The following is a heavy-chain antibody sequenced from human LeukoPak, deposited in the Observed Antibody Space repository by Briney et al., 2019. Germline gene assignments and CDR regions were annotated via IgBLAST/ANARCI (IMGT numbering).Heavy chain of an antibody. CDR3: ARKLLWFGEYYFDY. D-gene: IGHD3-10*01. V-gene: IGHV4-39*07. Sequence: SETLSLTCTVSGGSISSTTYYWGWIRQPPGKGLEWIGSIYYSGSTNYNPSLKSRVTISVDTSKNQFSLKLSSVTAADTAVYYCARKLLWFGEYYFDYWGQGTLVTVSS. CDR2: IYYSGST. J-gene: IGHJ4*02. CDR1: GGSISSTTYY.